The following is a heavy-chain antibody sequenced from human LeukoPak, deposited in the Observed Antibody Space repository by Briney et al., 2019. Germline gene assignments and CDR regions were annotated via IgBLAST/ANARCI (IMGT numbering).Heavy chain of an antibody. V-gene: IGHV4-4*02. CDR3: ARGQGRITIFGVVRGYFDY. Sequence: PSETLSLTCAVSGGSISSSNWWSWVRQPPGKGLEWIGEIYHSGSTNYNPSLKSRVTISVDKSKNQFSLKLSSVTAADTAVYYCARGQGRITIFGVVRGYFDYWGQGTLVTVSS. D-gene: IGHD3-3*01. CDR2: IYHSGST. J-gene: IGHJ4*02. CDR1: GGSISSSNW.